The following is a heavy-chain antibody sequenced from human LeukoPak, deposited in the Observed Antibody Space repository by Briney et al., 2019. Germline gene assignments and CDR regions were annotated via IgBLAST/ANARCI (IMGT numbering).Heavy chain of an antibody. Sequence: PSETLSLTCTVSSGSISSYYWSWIRQPPGKGLEWIGYIYYSGSTNYNPSLKSRVTISVDTSKNQFSLKLSSVTAADTAVYYCARIMVEWELGDAFDIWGQGTMVTVSP. CDR3: ARIMVEWELGDAFDI. D-gene: IGHD1-26*01. CDR2: IYYSGST. V-gene: IGHV4-59*01. J-gene: IGHJ3*02. CDR1: SGSISSYY.